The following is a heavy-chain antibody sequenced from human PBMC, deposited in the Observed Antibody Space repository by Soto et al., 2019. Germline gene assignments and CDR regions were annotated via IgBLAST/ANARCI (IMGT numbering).Heavy chain of an antibody. CDR1: GATFNADSFA. CDR2: VSWDRVTV. D-gene: IGHD5-12*01. Sequence: EVHLVESGGGMAQPGGSLRLSCAASGATFNADSFAMHWVRQVPGKGLEWVSGVSWDRVTVGYADSVQGRFTISRDNAKNSLYLQMSSLRAEDTAVYYCARDRGGYDRLYYYHGMDVWGQGTTVTVSS. CDR3: ARDRGGYDRLYYYHGMDV. V-gene: IGHV3-9*01. J-gene: IGHJ6*02.